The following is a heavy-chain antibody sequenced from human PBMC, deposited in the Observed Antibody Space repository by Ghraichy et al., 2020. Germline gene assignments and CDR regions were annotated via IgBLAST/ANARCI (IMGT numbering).Heavy chain of an antibody. CDR2: IYYSGST. V-gene: IGHV4-39*01. D-gene: IGHD3-10*01. CDR3: ARHILSSDYFDY. CDR1: GGSISSSSYY. Sequence: ESLNISCTVSGGSISSSSYYWGWIRQPPGKGLEWIGSIYYSGSTYYNPSLKSRVTISVDTSKNQFSLKLSSVTAADTAVYYCARHILSSDYFDYWGQGTLVTVSS. J-gene: IGHJ4*02.